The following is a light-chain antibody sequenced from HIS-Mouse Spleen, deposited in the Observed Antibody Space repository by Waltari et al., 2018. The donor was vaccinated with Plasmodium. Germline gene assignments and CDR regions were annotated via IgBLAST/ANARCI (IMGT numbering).Light chain of an antibody. V-gene: IGLV2-14*03. J-gene: IGLJ2*01. CDR3: SSYTSSSTLV. CDR1: SSDVGGYNY. Sequence: QSALTQPASVSGSPGQSITISCTGPSSDVGGYNYVSWYQPHPGKAPKLMIYDLSNRPSGVSNRFSGSKSGNTASLTISGLQAEDEADYYCSSYTSSSTLVFGGGTKLTVL. CDR2: DLS.